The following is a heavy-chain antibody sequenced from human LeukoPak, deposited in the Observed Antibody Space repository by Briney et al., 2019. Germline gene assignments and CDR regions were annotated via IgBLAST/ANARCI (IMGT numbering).Heavy chain of an antibody. D-gene: IGHD5-18*01. Sequence: QPGGSLRLSCAASGFTFSSYEMNWVRQAPGKGLEWVSYISGSGSTIYYADSVKGRFTISRDNAKNSLSLQMNSLRAGDTAIYYCARGTWIQIMDVWGKGTTVTISS. CDR3: ARGTWIQIMDV. J-gene: IGHJ6*04. CDR1: GFTFSSYE. V-gene: IGHV3-48*03. CDR2: ISGSGSTI.